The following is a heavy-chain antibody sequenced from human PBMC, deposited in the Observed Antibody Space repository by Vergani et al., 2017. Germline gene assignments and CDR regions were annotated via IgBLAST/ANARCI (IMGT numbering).Heavy chain of an antibody. CDR2: ISYNGGRT. Sequence: LLESGGGLVQPGGSLRLSCAASGITFNIYAMSWVRQAPGKGLKWVSTISYNGGRTYYADSVTGRFTISRDNSKDTLFLQLKNLRAEDTAVYYCARAGFRSGYDSPSDYWGQGTLVTVSS. J-gene: IGHJ4*02. D-gene: IGHD5-12*01. CDR1: GITFNIYA. CDR3: ARAGFRSGYDSPSDY. V-gene: IGHV3-23*01.